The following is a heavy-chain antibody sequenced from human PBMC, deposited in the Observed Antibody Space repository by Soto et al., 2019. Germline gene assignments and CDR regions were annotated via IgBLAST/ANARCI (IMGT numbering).Heavy chain of an antibody. CDR2: IKSKTDGGTT. CDR1: GFTFSNAW. D-gene: IGHD6-13*01. V-gene: IGHV3-15*01. CDR3: TTDRGSSSPDAFDI. Sequence: GGSLRLSCAASGFTFSNAWMSWVRQAPGKGLEWVGRIKSKTDGGTTDYAAPVKGRFTISRDDSKNTLYLQMNSLKTEDTAVYYCTTDRGSSSPDAFDIWGQGTMVTVSS. J-gene: IGHJ3*02.